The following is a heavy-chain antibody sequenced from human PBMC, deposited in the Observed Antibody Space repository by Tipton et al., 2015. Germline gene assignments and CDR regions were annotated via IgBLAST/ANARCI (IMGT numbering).Heavy chain of an antibody. CDR1: SDSINKYY. CDR3: ARALFYGGNTDWYFDL. Sequence: TLSLTCTVSSDSINKYYWSWIRQPPGKELEWIGYIQYSGSTNYNPSLKSRVTISVDTSKNQFSLKLSSVTAADTAVYYCARALFYGGNTDWYFDLWGRGTLVTVSS. CDR2: IQYSGST. J-gene: IGHJ2*01. V-gene: IGHV4-59*01. D-gene: IGHD4-23*01.